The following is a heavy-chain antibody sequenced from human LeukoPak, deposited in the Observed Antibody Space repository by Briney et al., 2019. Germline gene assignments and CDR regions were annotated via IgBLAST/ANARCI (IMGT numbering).Heavy chain of an antibody. V-gene: IGHV4-34*01. D-gene: IGHD3-10*01. J-gene: IGHJ5*02. Sequence: SETLSLTCAVYGGSFSGYYWSWIRQPPGKGLQWIGEINHSGSTNYNPSLKSRVTISVDTSKNQFSLKLSSVTDADTAVYYCARVYYYGSGRRFDPWGQGTLVTVSS. CDR1: GGSFSGYY. CDR3: ARVYYYGSGRRFDP. CDR2: INHSGST.